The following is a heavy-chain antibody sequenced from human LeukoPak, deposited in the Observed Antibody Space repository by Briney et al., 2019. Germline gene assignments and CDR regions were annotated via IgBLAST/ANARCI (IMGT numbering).Heavy chain of an antibody. CDR3: ARDRVFDGYIDY. J-gene: IGHJ4*02. CDR2: INPSGGST. Sequence: ASVKVSCKASGYTFTSYYMHWVRQAPGQGLEWMGIINPSGGSTSYAQESQGRVTMTRDTSTSTVYMELSSLRSEDTAVYYCARDRVFDGYIDYWGQGTLVTVSS. D-gene: IGHD6-13*01. CDR1: GYTFTSYY. V-gene: IGHV1-46*01.